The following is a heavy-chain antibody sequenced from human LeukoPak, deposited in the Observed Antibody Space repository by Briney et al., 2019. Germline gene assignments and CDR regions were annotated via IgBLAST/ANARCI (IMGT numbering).Heavy chain of an antibody. D-gene: IGHD6-19*01. CDR3: ANRPSSGWAY. CDR1: GFTFSSYA. Sequence: GGSLRLSCAASGFTFSSYAMSWVRQAPGKGLEWVSAISDSGGSTYYADSVKGRFTISRDNSKNTLYLQMNSLRAEDTAVYYCANRPSSGWAYWGQGTLVTVSS. CDR2: ISDSGGST. J-gene: IGHJ4*02. V-gene: IGHV3-23*01.